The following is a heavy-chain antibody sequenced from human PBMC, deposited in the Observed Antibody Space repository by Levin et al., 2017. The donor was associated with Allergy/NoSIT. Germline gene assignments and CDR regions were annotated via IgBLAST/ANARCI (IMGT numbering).Heavy chain of an antibody. CDR1: GGSISSVSHY. CDR3: ARLPKPRVGSASYYYYMDV. V-gene: IGHV4-39*01. Sequence: SETLSLTCTVSGGSISSVSHYWGWIRQPPGKGLEWIGSIYYGGSTYYNPSLKGRVTLSVDTPKNQFALKLSTVTAADTAVDYCARLPKPRVGSASYYYYMDVWGKGTAVTVSS. D-gene: IGHD1-1*01. CDR2: IYYGGST. J-gene: IGHJ6*03.